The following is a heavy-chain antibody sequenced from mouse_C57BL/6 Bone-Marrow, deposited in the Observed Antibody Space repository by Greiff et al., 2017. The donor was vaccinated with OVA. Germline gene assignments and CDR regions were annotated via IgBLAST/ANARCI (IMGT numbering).Heavy chain of an antibody. Sequence: DVKLVESGPGMVKPSQSLSLTCTVTGYSITSGYDWHWIRHFPGNKLEWMGYISYSGSTNYNPSLKSRISITHDTSKNHFFLKLNSVTTEDTATYYCARGLYDGYYPAWFAYWGQGTLVTVSA. CDR1: GYSITSGYD. V-gene: IGHV3-1*01. D-gene: IGHD2-3*01. CDR2: ISYSGST. J-gene: IGHJ3*01. CDR3: ARGLYDGYYPAWFAY.